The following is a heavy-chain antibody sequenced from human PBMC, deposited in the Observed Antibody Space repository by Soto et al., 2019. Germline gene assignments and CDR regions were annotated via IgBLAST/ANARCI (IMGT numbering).Heavy chain of an antibody. Sequence: QVQLVQSGAEVKKPGASVKVSCKASGYTFTSYAINWVRQATGQGLEWMGGMNPNIANTGYAQKFQGRVTMTMNTSISTAYMELSTLRSEDTAVHYCARERDRGMEVWGQGTTVTVSS. J-gene: IGHJ6*02. CDR3: ARERDRGMEV. V-gene: IGHV1-8*01. CDR1: GYTFTSYA. CDR2: MNPNIANT.